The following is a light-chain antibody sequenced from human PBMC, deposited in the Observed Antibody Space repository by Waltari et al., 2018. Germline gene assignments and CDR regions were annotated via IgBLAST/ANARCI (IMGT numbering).Light chain of an antibody. CDR3: QAWDINTGV. J-gene: IGLJ1*01. CDR1: KLGIKY. CDR2: QNS. Sequence: SYELTQPPSLSVSPGQTASITCSGDKLGIKYVCWYQQKPGQSPLLVIYQNSKRPSGIPERFSGSNSGNTATLTISGTQAMDEADYHCQAWDINTGVFGAGTKVTVL. V-gene: IGLV3-1*01.